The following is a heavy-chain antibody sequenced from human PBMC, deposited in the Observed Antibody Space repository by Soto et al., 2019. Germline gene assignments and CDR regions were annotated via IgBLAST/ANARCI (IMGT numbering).Heavy chain of an antibody. CDR3: ARGLITGSQYSGGWYYFDS. D-gene: IGHD1-26*01. J-gene: IGHJ4*02. CDR2: IYHSGST. Sequence: SETLSLTCAVSGGSLSSGGYSWGWIRQPPGKGLEWIGYIYHSGSTYYNPSLKSRVTISVDRSKNQFSLKLSSVTAADTAVYYCARGLITGSQYSGGWYYFDSWGQGTQVTVSS. CDR1: GGSLSSGGYS. V-gene: IGHV4-30-2*01.